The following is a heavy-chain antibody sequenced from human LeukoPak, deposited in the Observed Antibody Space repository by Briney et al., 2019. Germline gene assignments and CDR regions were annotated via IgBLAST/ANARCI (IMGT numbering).Heavy chain of an antibody. CDR2: INPNSGGT. D-gene: IGHD3-10*01. Sequence: ASVKVSCKAAGYTFTGYYMHWVRQAPGQGLEWMGWINPNSGGTNYAQKFQGRVTMTRDTSITTAYMELSRLTADDTAEYYCARVYFGSGSYYTDYWGQGTLVTVSS. CDR1: GYTFTGYY. V-gene: IGHV1-2*02. CDR3: ARVYFGSGSYYTDY. J-gene: IGHJ4*02.